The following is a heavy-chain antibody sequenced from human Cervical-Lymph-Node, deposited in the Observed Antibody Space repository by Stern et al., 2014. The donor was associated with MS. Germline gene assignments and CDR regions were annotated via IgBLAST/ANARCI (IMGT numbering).Heavy chain of an antibody. Sequence: MQLVQSGGGLVQPGRSLRLSCAASGFTFADYAMHWVRQAPGKGLEWVSGMGWTSGSIGYADSVKGRFTISRDNAKNSLYLQMNSLRTEDTALYYCAKGSVGIAAPRNFDYWGQGTLVTVSS. CDR3: AKGSVGIAAPRNFDY. CDR1: GFTFADYA. CDR2: MGWTSGSI. V-gene: IGHV3-9*01. D-gene: IGHD6-13*01. J-gene: IGHJ4*02.